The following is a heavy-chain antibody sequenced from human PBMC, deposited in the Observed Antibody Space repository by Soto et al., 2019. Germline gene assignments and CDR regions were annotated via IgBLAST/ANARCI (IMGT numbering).Heavy chain of an antibody. CDR1: GGSISSGGYY. J-gene: IGHJ4*02. D-gene: IGHD3-10*01. V-gene: IGHV4-31*03. CDR3: AREEIYYGSGSYPEN. Sequence: PSETLSLTCTVSGGSISSGGYYWSWVRQHPGKGLEWIGYIYYSGSTYYNPSLKSRVTISVDTSKNQFSLKLSSVTAADTAVYYCAREEIYYGSGSYPENWGQGTLVTVSS. CDR2: IYYSGST.